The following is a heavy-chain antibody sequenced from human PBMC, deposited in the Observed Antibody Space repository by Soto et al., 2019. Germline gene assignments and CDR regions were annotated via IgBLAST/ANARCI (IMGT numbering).Heavy chain of an antibody. J-gene: IGHJ4*02. CDR1: GYSLTSYR. CDR3: ARGSSQFRVGHSSVKEFDY. Sequence: ASVKVSCKASGYSLTSYRIHWVRQAPGPRLEWMGWIIPGNGDTEYSQKFQDRVYITRDTSASTAYMDLSSLRSEDTAVYYCARGSSQFRVGHSSVKEFDYWGQGSLVTVSS. D-gene: IGHD3-22*01. V-gene: IGHV1-3*01. CDR2: IIPGNGDT.